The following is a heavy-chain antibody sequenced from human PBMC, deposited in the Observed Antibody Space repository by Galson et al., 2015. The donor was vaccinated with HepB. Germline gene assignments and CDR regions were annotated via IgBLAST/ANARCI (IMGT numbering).Heavy chain of an antibody. CDR3: ARVEPYSIHNAFDI. V-gene: IGHV1-69*04. J-gene: IGHJ3*02. CDR2: IIPMLGIT. CDR1: GGTFSTYA. D-gene: IGHD1-1*01. Sequence: SVKVSCKASGGTFSTYAVTWVRQAPGQGLEWMGRIIPMLGITHYAQKSQGRVTITADKSTSTAYMEMSSLRSEDTAVYYCARVEPYSIHNAFDIWGQGTMVTVSS.